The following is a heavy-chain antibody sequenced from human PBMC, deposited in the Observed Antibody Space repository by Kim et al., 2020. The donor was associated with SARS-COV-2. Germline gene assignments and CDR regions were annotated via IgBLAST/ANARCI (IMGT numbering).Heavy chain of an antibody. CDR1: GFTLSNYG. CDR3: CPYCRSTTCSLMDV. CDR2: IRGSGGNT. Sequence: GGSLRLSCAASGFTLSNYGMSWVRQAPGKGLEGVSDIRGSGGNTYYADSVKGRFTISRDSSKNTLYLQMNSLRAEDTAVYYCCPYCRSTTCSLMDVWGKG. V-gene: IGHV3-23*01. D-gene: IGHD2-2*01. J-gene: IGHJ6*03.